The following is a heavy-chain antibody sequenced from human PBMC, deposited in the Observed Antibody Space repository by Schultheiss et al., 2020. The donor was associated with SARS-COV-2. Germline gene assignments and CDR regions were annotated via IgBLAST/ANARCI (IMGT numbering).Heavy chain of an antibody. D-gene: IGHD2-2*01. Sequence: SETLSLTCTVSGASISSGAYYWGWVRQHPTKGLQWIGYMHYSGRAYYNATLQSRVTISLHTAENQFSLKLSSVTAADTAVYYCARDTKYRSHGMDVWGQGTTVTVSS. V-gene: IGHV4-31*03. CDR2: MHYSGRA. CDR1: GASISSGAYY. CDR3: ARDTKYRSHGMDV. J-gene: IGHJ6*02.